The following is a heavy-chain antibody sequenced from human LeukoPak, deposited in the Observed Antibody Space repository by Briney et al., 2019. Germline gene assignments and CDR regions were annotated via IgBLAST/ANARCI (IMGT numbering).Heavy chain of an antibody. J-gene: IGHJ4*02. CDR3: ATIKRGNIYGYFDF. Sequence: SGTLSLTCTVSGVSMNSHYWSWIRQPPGKGRERIGYMLDTVTTKDNPSLKSRFTLSADTSKNQFSLRMTSVTAADTAVYYCATIKRGNIYGYFDFWGQGILVTVSS. V-gene: IGHV4-59*11. CDR2: MLDTVTT. CDR1: GVSMNSHY. D-gene: IGHD5-18*01.